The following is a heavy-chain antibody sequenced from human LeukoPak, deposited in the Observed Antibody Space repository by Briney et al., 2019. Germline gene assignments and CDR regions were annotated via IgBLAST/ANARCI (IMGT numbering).Heavy chain of an antibody. V-gene: IGHV3-48*03. CDR1: GFTFSSYE. Sequence: GGSLRLSCAASGFTFSSYEMNWVRQAPGKGLEWVSYISGSGSTIYYGDSVKGRFTISRDNAKNSLELQMDSLRAEDTAVYYCARDGYFYDSSGYYYVHYFDNWGQGTLVTVSS. J-gene: IGHJ4*02. D-gene: IGHD3-22*01. CDR3: ARDGYFYDSSGYYYVHYFDN. CDR2: ISGSGSTI.